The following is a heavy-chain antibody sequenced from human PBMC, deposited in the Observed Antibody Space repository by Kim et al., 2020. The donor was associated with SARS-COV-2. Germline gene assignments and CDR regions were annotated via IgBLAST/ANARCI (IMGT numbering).Heavy chain of an antibody. Sequence: GGSLRLSCAASGFTFSSYAMSWARQAPGKGLEWVSPIRGRGGSTYYADSVKGRFTISRDISKNTLYLQCNSLRAEDRPVFSCAKGLRVKPRITRVRGANSKKRRYLQMNRLRAEDTAVYYCAKGLRVKPRITKVRGANYYYYYGMDVWGQGTTVTVSS. J-gene: IGHJ6*02. CDR3: AKGLRVKPRITRVRGANSKKRRYLQMNRLRAEDTAVYYCAKGLRVKPRITKVRGANYYYYYGMDV. CDR1: GFTFSSYA. CDR2: IRGRGGST. V-gene: IGHV3-23*01. D-gene: IGHD3-10*01.